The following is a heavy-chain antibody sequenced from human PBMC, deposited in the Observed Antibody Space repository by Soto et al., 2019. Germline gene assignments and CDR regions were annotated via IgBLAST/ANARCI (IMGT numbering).Heavy chain of an antibody. Sequence: SETLSLTCTVSGGSVSSENHFWSWIRQQPGKGLEWIGYIFYRGSTYYNPSLKSRLTISVDTSNNQFSLKLSSVTAADTAVYYCARDQFSGFQFDSWGQGTLVTVSS. J-gene: IGHJ4*02. V-gene: IGHV4-31*03. D-gene: IGHD5-12*01. CDR2: IFYRGST. CDR1: GGSVSSENHF. CDR3: ARDQFSGFQFDS.